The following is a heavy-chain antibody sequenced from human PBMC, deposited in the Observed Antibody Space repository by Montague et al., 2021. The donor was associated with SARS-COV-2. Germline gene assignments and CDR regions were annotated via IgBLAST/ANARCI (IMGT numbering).Heavy chain of an antibody. Sequence: SETLSLTCTVSGGSISRYSWTWIRQPPGKGLEWIGYICNSGSTXXXPSXXXRVTISVDTSKNQFSLKLSSVAAADTAVYYCARVGRGSSWYEVAFDIWGQGTVVTVSS. V-gene: IGHV4-59*01. J-gene: IGHJ3*02. CDR2: ICNSGST. CDR3: ARVGRGSSWYEVAFDI. CDR1: GGSISRYS. D-gene: IGHD6-13*01.